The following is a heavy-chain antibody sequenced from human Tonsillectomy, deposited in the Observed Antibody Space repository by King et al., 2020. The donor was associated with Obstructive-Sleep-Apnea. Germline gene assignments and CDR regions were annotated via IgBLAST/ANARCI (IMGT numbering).Heavy chain of an antibody. CDR3: AKGANVGSYFDY. CDR1: GYTFSTYA. CDR2: INPVNVNT. V-gene: IGHV1-3*01. J-gene: IGHJ4*02. D-gene: IGHD1-26*01. Sequence: VQLVQSGAEVKKPGASVKVSCKAAGYTFSTYALHWGRQAPGQRLEWMGWINPVNVNTKYSQKFQGRVNITRDKSASTAYMDLSSLTSEETAVYSCAKGANVGSYFDYWGQGTLVTVSS.